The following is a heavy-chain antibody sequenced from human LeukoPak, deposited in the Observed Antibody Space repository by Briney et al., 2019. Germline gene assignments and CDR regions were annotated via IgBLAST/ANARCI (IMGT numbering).Heavy chain of an antibody. CDR1: GYTFTSYD. D-gene: IGHD1-26*01. Sequence: GASLKVSCKASGYTFTSYDINWVRQATGQGLEWMGWMNPNSGNTGYAQKFQGRVTMASNTCISTAYMELSSLRSEDTAVYCCARGRGWDDYWGQGTLVTVSS. V-gene: IGHV1-8*01. CDR2: MNPNSGNT. J-gene: IGHJ4*02. CDR3: ARGRGWDDY.